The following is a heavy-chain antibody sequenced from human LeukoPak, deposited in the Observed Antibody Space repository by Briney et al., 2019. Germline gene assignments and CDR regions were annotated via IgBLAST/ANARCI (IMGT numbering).Heavy chain of an antibody. CDR1: GFTFSSYA. V-gene: IGHV3-74*01. CDR2: INTDGGSL. CDR3: ARRINYYDSSGYYYVRYFDS. D-gene: IGHD3-22*01. Sequence: GGSLRLSCAASGFTFSSYAMSWVRQAPGKGPVWVARINTDGGSLNYADSVKGRFTISRDNAKNTLYLQMNSLGAEDTAVYYCARRINYYDSSGYYYVRYFDSWGQGTLVVVSS. J-gene: IGHJ4*02.